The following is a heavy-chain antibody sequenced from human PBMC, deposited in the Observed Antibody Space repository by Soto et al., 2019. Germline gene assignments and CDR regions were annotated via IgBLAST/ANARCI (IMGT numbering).Heavy chain of an antibody. D-gene: IGHD3-22*01. CDR1: GYTFTSYD. CDR3: ARGALPTYDYDSSGSDYFDF. J-gene: IGHJ4*02. CDR2: MNPKSGNT. Sequence: QVQLVQSGAEVKKPGASVKVSCKASGYTFTSYDINWVRQATGQGLEWMGWMNPKSGNTGYAQRFQGRVTMTRSTYISTAYMELSSLRSEDTAVYYCARGALPTYDYDSSGSDYFDFWGQGTLVTVSS. V-gene: IGHV1-8*01.